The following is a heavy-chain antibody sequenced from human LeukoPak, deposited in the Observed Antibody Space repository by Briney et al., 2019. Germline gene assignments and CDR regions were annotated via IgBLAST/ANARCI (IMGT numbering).Heavy chain of an antibody. CDR3: AREGLWGAARDAFDI. CDR2: ISISANTI. D-gene: IGHD6-6*01. V-gene: IGHV3-48*03. CDR1: GFTFSSYE. Sequence: PGGSLRLSCAPSGFTFSSYEMNWVRQAPGKGMEWVSYISISANTIYYADSVKGRFTISRDNAENSLYLQMNSLRVEDTAVYYCAREGLWGAARDAFDIWGQGTMVTVSS. J-gene: IGHJ3*02.